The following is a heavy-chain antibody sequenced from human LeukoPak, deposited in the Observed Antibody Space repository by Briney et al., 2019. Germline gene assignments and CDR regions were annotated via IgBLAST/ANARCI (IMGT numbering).Heavy chain of an antibody. D-gene: IGHD3-10*01. CDR3: VRSGFGELVYGDY. V-gene: IGHV1-2*02. Sequence: ASVKVSCKASGYSFTGYHMHWVRQAPGQGLEWMAWINPNSGGANYAQKFQGRVTMTRDTSISTAYLELSRLRSDDTAVYYCVRSGFGELVYGDYWGQGTLVTVSS. CDR2: INPNSGGA. J-gene: IGHJ4*02. CDR1: GYSFTGYH.